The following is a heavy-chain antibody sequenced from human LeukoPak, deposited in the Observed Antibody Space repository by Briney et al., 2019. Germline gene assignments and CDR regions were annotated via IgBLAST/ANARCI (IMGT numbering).Heavy chain of an antibody. Sequence: SQTLSLTCAISGDSVSSKNGAWNWIRQSPSRGLEWLGRTYYRSKWYDDYADSVKGRITISPDTSKNQFSLHVYSVTPEDTAVYYCARDLGTSGWYTFDFWGQGTLVTASS. CDR3: ARDLGTSGWYTFDF. J-gene: IGHJ4*02. CDR1: GDSVSSKNGA. D-gene: IGHD6-19*01. V-gene: IGHV6-1*01. CDR2: TYYRSKWYD.